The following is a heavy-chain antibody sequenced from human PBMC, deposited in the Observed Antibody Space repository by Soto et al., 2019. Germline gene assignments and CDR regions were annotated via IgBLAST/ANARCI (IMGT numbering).Heavy chain of an antibody. J-gene: IGHJ4*02. CDR3: ARVPSSSPLARFDY. Sequence: GGSLRLSCVASGFTFSSSWMHWVRQAPGKGLVWVSRINSDGSSTNYADSVKGRFTISRDNAKNSLYLQMNSLRAEDTAVYYCARVPSSSPLARFDYWGQGTLVTVSS. CDR2: INSDGSST. D-gene: IGHD6-6*01. V-gene: IGHV3-74*01. CDR1: GFTFSSSW.